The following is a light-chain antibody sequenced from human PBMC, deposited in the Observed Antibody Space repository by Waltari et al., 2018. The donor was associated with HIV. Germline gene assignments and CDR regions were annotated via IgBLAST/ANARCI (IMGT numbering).Light chain of an antibody. CDR3: CSYSDRRIYV. CDR1: SSDVGNYDL. Sequence: QSALPQPASVSGPLGQSITISCTGTSSDVGNYDLVSWYQQPPGKAPKIIIYEVNKRPPGASNRMSGSKSGNTASLTISGLQAEDEADYYCCSYSDRRIYVFGSGTRVSAL. J-gene: IGLJ1*01. V-gene: IGLV2-23*02. CDR2: EVN.